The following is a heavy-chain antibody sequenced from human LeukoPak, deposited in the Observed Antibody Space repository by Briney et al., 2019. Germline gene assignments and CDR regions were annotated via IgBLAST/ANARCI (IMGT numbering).Heavy chain of an antibody. CDR3: ARVKSRAVAGVDY. J-gene: IGHJ4*02. V-gene: IGHV3-23*01. CDR1: GFTFSSYA. CDR2: ISGSGGSK. Sequence: GGSLRLSCAASGFTFSSYAMSWVRQAPGKGLEWVSVISGSGGSKYSADSVKGRFTISRDNSKNSLYLQMNSLRAEDTAVYYCARVKSRAVAGVDYWGQGTLVTVSS. D-gene: IGHD6-19*01.